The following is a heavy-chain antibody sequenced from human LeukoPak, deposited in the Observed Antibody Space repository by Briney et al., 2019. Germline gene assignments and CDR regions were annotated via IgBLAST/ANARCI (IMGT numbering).Heavy chain of an antibody. CDR1: GFTFDDYA. CDR2: ISWNSGSI. D-gene: IGHD4-23*01. CDR3: AKDKGSTVGHDAFDI. Sequence: GRSLRLSCAASGFTFDDYAMHWVRQALGKGLEWVSGISWNSGSIGYADSVKGRFTISRDNAKNSLYLQMNSLRAEDTALYYCAKDKGSTVGHDAFDIWGQGTMVTVSS. J-gene: IGHJ3*02. V-gene: IGHV3-9*01.